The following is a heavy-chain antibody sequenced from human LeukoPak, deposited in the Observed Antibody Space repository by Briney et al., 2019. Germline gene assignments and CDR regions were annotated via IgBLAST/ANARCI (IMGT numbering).Heavy chain of an antibody. J-gene: IGHJ4*02. Sequence: AGGSLRLSCVASGFSVSTNHMSWVRQAPGKGLEWVSVIYNGGSTYYADSVKGRFTISRDNSKNTLYLQMNSLRAEDTAVYYCARAHDPGYWGQGTLVTVSS. CDR2: IYNGGST. CDR3: ARAHDPGY. CDR1: GFSVSTNH. D-gene: IGHD3-16*01. V-gene: IGHV3-66*01.